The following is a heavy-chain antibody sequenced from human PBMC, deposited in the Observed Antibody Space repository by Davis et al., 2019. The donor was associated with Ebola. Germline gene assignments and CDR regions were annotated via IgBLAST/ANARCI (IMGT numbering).Heavy chain of an antibody. CDR1: GFTFSSYA. CDR3: ANDLWFGELLSSGADY. D-gene: IGHD3-10*01. CDR2: ISGSGGST. Sequence: GESLKISCAASGFTFSSYAMSWVRQAPGKGLEWVSAISGSGGSTYYADSVKGRFTISRDNSKNTLYLQMNSLRAEDTAVYYCANDLWFGELLSSGADYWGQGTLVTVSS. J-gene: IGHJ4*02. V-gene: IGHV3-23*01.